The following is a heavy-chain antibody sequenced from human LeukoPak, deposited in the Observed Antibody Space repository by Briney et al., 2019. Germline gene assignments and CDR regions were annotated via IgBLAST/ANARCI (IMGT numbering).Heavy chain of an antibody. CDR3: ARRGTAAAVGLGWFDP. Sequence: SETLSLTCTVSGGSISSRSYYWGWIRQPPGKGLEWIGTIYYSGSTYDNPSLKSRLTISVDTSKNQFSLKLSSVTPADTAMYYCARRGTAAAVGLGWFDPWGQGTLVTVSS. J-gene: IGHJ5*02. V-gene: IGHV4-39*01. CDR1: GGSISSRSYY. CDR2: IYYSGST. D-gene: IGHD6-13*01.